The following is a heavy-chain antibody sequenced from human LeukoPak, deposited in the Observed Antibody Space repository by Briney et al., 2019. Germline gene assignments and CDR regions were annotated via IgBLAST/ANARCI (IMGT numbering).Heavy chain of an antibody. V-gene: IGHV4-34*01. J-gene: IGHJ6*03. CDR2: INHSGST. Sequence: SETLSLTCAVYGGFVSGYYWSWIRQPPGKGLEWIGEINHSGSTNYNPSLKSRVTISVDTSKNQFSLKLSSVTAADTAVYYCARVSRNPFYYYYYYMDVWGKGTTVTVSS. D-gene: IGHD1-14*01. CDR1: GGFVSGYY. CDR3: ARVSRNPFYYYYYYMDV.